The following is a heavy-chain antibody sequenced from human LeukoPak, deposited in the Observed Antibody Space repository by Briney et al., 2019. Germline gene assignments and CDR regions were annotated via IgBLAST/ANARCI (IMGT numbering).Heavy chain of an antibody. D-gene: IGHD4-23*01. CDR3: TTGRDRWQLLFDI. V-gene: IGHV3-15*05. CDR1: GFTFTNAW. CDR2: IKSIGDGGTT. Sequence: RPGGSLRLSCAASGFTFTNAWMSWVRQAPGKGLEWVGRIKSIGDGGTTEYTAPVQGRFTISRDDSRNTLYLQMNSLKTEDTDVYYCTTGRDRWQLLFDIWGQGTMVAVSS. J-gene: IGHJ3*02.